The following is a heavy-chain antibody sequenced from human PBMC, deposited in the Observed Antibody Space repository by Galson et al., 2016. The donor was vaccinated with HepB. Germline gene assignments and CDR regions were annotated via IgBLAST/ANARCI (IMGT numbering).Heavy chain of an antibody. CDR2: INPSGGST. J-gene: IGHJ4*02. V-gene: IGHV1-46*01. CDR3: ARAGPLGERYFDWIYLDY. D-gene: IGHD3-9*01. CDR1: GHTFTKYY. Sequence: SVKVSCKASGHTFTKYYMHWVRQAPGQGLGWMGMINPSGGSTVYAQKYQGRVTMTRDTSTSTVYMGLGSLRSEDTAVYYCARAGPLGERYFDWIYLDYWGQGALVTVYS.